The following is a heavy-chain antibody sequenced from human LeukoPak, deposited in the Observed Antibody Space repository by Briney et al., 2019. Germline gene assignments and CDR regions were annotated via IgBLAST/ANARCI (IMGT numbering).Heavy chain of an antibody. CDR2: IYYSGST. CDR3: ARMGENGGYTTTFDY. CDR1: GGSISSSSYY. Sequence: PSETLSLTCTVSGGSISSSSYYWGWIRQPPGKGLEWIGSIYYSGSTYYNPPLKSRVTISVDTSKNQFSPKLSSVTAADTAVYYCARMGENGGYTTTFDYWGQGTLVTVSS. V-gene: IGHV4-39*01. D-gene: IGHD4-23*01. J-gene: IGHJ4*02.